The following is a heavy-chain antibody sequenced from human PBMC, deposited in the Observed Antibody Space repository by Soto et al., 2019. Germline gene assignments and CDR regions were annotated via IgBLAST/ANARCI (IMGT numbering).Heavy chain of an antibody. V-gene: IGHV1-69*01. CDR2: IVPIFGTA. CDR1: GGTFSNHA. J-gene: IGHJ4*02. D-gene: IGHD2-2*02. CDR3: ARWAGYCTSASCYTPLDY. Sequence: QVQLVQSGAEVKKPGSSVKVSCKASGGTFSNHAINWVRLAPGQGLEWMGGIVPIFGTANYAQKFQGRVTITADESTGTAYMELSSLRSEDTALYYCARWAGYCTSASCYTPLDYWGQGTLVTVSS.